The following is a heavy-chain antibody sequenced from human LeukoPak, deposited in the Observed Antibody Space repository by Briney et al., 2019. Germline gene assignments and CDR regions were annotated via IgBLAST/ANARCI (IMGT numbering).Heavy chain of an antibody. J-gene: IGHJ4*02. V-gene: IGHV1-2*02. CDR1: GYTFTGYY. Sequence: ASVKVSCKASGYTFTGYYMHWVRQAPGQGLEWMGWINPNSGGTNYAQKFQGGVTMTRDTSISTAYMELSRLRSDDTAVYYCARLGPIHLATVTTGFEDYWGQGTLVTVSS. D-gene: IGHD4-17*01. CDR2: INPNSGGT. CDR3: ARLGPIHLATVTTGFEDY.